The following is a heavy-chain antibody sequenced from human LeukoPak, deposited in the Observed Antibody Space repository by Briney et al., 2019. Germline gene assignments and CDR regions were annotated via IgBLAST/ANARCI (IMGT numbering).Heavy chain of an antibody. CDR2: IKQDGSEK. CDR1: GVTFSSYW. Sequence: GSLRLSCAASGVTFSSYWMSWVRQAPGKGLEWVANIKQDGSEKYYVDSVKGRFTISRENAKNSLYLQMSSLRAEDTAVYYCASDLQWTLWYWGQGTLVTVSS. J-gene: IGHJ4*02. CDR3: ASDLQWTLWY. V-gene: IGHV3-7*01. D-gene: IGHD4-11*01.